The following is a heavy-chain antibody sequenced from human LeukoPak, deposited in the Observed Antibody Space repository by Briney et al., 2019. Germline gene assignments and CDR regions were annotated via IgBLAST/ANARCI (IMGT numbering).Heavy chain of an antibody. CDR1: GFTFSDNY. D-gene: IGHD2-2*01. Sequence: KAGGSLRLSCAASGFTFSDNYMSWIRQAPGKGLEWVSYISSSGNTTYNADSVKGRFSITRDNAKNSLYLQMNSLRAEDTAVYYCARETDSTLFDYWGQGTLVTVSS. V-gene: IGHV3-11*04. CDR2: ISSSGNTT. CDR3: ARETDSTLFDY. J-gene: IGHJ4*02.